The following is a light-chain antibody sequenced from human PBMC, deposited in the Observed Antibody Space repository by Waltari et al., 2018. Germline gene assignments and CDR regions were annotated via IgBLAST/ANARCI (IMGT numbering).Light chain of an antibody. CDR3: QKYNSAPRSD. CDR1: QGISNY. Sequence: DIQMTQSPASLSASVGDRVTIPCRASQGISNYLAWYQQKPGKVPKLLIYAASTLQSGVPSRFSGSGSGTDFTLTISSLQPEDAATYYCQKYNSAPRSDFGQGTRLEIK. CDR2: AAS. V-gene: IGKV1-27*01. J-gene: IGKJ5*01.